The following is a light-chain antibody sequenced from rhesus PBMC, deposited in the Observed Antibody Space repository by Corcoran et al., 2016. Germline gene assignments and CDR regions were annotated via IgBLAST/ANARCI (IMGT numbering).Light chain of an antibody. CDR3: YQLSSVCS. Sequence: QVILTQSPATLSLFPGERATLLWRASQSVSSYLAWYQQKPGPAPRLLIYGASIRANGIPDRYGGSGSGTDFTLPISSLEPEDVGVYPCYQLSSVCSFGQGTKVEIK. J-gene: IGKJ2*01. CDR1: QSVSSY. CDR2: GAS. V-gene: IGKV3-10*01.